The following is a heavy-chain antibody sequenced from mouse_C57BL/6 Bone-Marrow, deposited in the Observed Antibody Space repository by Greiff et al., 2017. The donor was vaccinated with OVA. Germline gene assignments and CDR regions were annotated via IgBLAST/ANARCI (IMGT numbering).Heavy chain of an antibody. J-gene: IGHJ3*01. D-gene: IGHD2-1*01. CDR1: GFTFSSYA. CDR2: ISDGGSYT. V-gene: IGHV5-4*01. Sequence: EVQLVESGGGLVKPGGSLKLSCAASGFTFSSYAMSWVRQTPEKRLEWVATISDGGSYTYYPDNVKGRFTISRDNAKNNLYLQMSHLKSEDTAMYYCARGGNYGKAWFAYWGQGTLVTVSA. CDR3: ARGGNYGKAWFAY.